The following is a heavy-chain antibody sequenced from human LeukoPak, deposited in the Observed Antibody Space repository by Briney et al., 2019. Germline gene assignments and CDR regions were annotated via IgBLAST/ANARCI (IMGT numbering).Heavy chain of an antibody. D-gene: IGHD3-10*01. CDR2: TSWNSGSI. V-gene: IGHV3-9*01. J-gene: IGHJ4*02. CDR1: GFTFDDYA. CDR3: AKATLLWFGELPYYFDY. Sequence: GGSLRLSCAASGFTFDDYAMHWVRQAPGKGLEWVSGTSWNSGSIGYADSVKGRFTISRDNAKNSLYLQMNNLRAEDTALYYCAKATLLWFGELPYYFDYWGQGTLITVSS.